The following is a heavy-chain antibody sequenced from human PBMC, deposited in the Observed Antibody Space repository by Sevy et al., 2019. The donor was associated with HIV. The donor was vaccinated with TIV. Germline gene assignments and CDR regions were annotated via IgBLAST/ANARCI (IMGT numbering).Heavy chain of an antibody. J-gene: IGHJ4*02. D-gene: IGHD3-10*01. Sequence: ASVKVSCRTSGYTFTTYDINWVRQATGQGLEWMGWMNPSRGNTGSAQKFQGRLTMTRDTSTSTAYMELSSLESQVTAVDYCARGRGFGELLGLGYWGQGTLVTVSS. CDR1: GYTFTTYD. CDR2: MNPSRGNT. V-gene: IGHV1-8*01. CDR3: ARGRGFGELLGLGY.